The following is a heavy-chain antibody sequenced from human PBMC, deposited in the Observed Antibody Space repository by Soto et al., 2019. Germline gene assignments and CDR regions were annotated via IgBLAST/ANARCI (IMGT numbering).Heavy chain of an antibody. Sequence: SETLSLTCAVSGGSISSSNWWSWVRQSPGKGLEWIGEIYHSGSTNYNPSLKSRVTISLDKSKNQISLKLSSVTAADTAVYYCARDKVATIGGPNWFDPWGQGILVTVSS. CDR3: ARDKVATIGGPNWFDP. D-gene: IGHD5-12*01. CDR2: IYHSGST. V-gene: IGHV4-4*02. J-gene: IGHJ5*02. CDR1: GGSISSSNW.